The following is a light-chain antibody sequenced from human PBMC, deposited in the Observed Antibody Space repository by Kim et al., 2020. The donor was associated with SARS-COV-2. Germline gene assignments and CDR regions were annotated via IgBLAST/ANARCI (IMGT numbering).Light chain of an antibody. CDR2: GAS. CDR1: QSGSSTY. V-gene: IGKV3-20*01. CDR3: RRFSNSLYT. Sequence: LSPGERATRFCRASQSGSSTYLGWYYQKPGQAPRLPIYGASSSATGIRDRFSGSGSGKDFTPTISRLEPEEFAVYYCRRFSNSLYTFGQGTKLEI. J-gene: IGKJ2*01.